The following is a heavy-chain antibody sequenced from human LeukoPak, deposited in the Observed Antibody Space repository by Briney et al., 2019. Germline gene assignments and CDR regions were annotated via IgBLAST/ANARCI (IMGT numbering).Heavy chain of an antibody. CDR2: ISGSGGST. J-gene: IGHJ5*02. CDR1: GFTFSSYA. CDR3: AKGLSGRHLYWFDP. Sequence: PGGSLRLSCAASGFTFSSYAMSWVRQAPGKGLEWVSAISGSGGSTYYAGSVKGRFTISRDNSKNTLYLQMNSLRAEDTAVYYCAKGLSGRHLYWFDPWGQGTLVTVSS. D-gene: IGHD3-16*02. V-gene: IGHV3-23*01.